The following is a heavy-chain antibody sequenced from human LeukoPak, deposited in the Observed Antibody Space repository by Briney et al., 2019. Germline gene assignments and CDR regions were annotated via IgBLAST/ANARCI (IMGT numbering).Heavy chain of an antibody. CDR3: ASLMRGYSGYADY. Sequence: ASVKVSCKASGYTFTGYYMHWVRQAPGQGLEWMGWINPNSGGTNYAQKFQGRVTMTRDTSISTAYMELSSLRSDDTAVYYCASLMRGYSGYADYWGQGALVTVSS. CDR2: INPNSGGT. D-gene: IGHD5-12*01. V-gene: IGHV1-2*02. J-gene: IGHJ4*02. CDR1: GYTFTGYY.